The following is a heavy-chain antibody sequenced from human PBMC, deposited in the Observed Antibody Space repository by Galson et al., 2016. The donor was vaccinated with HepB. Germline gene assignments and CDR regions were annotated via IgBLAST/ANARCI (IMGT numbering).Heavy chain of an antibody. CDR2: IIPMFDKA. CDR1: GGTFSSYV. D-gene: IGHD1-14*01. Sequence: SVKVSCKASGGTFSSYVITWVRQAPGHGPEWMGEIIPMFDKANYAQKFQGRVTITADKSTSTAYMELRSLRSEDTAVYYCATEIRHNGKSLDSWGQGTRVTVSS. V-gene: IGHV1-69*06. J-gene: IGHJ4*02. CDR3: ATEIRHNGKSLDS.